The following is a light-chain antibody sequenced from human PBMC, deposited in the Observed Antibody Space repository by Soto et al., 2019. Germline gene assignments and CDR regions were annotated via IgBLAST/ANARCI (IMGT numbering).Light chain of an antibody. V-gene: IGKV1-5*01. CDR1: QSIGDS. J-gene: IGKJ4*01. Sequence: GDRVTITCRASQSIGDSLAWYQQKPGKAPYLLISDVSSLERGVPSRFSGSGSGTEFTLTISSMQPDDFATYYCQQADSFPLTFGGGTKVDI. CDR2: DVS. CDR3: QQADSFPLT.